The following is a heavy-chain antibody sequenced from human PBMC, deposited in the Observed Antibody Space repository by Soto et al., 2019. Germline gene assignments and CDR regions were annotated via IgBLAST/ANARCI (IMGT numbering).Heavy chain of an antibody. CDR1: GVSISSYF. CDR2: TYHRGST. Sequence: SETLSLTCSVSGVSISSYFWSWIRQPPGRGLEWIGYTYHRGSTNYSSSLKSRVAISLDTSENQFSLKVNSVTAADTAVYYCARIGGYHGPLDYWGQGTPVTVSS. J-gene: IGHJ4*02. D-gene: IGHD3-16*02. V-gene: IGHV4-59*01. CDR3: ARIGGYHGPLDY.